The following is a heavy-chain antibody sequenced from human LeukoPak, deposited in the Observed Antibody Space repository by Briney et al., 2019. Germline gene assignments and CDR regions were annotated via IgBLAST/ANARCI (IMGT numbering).Heavy chain of an antibody. CDR1: GFTFSSYW. Sequence: PGGSLRLPCAASGFTFSSYWMSWVRQAPGKGLEWVANIKQDGSEKYYVDSVKGRFTISRDNAKNSLYLQMNSLRAEDTAVYYCARENGNYDFWSGYYGWFDPWGQGTLVTVSS. CDR3: ARENGNYDFWSGYYGWFDP. D-gene: IGHD3-3*01. CDR2: IKQDGSEK. J-gene: IGHJ5*02. V-gene: IGHV3-7*01.